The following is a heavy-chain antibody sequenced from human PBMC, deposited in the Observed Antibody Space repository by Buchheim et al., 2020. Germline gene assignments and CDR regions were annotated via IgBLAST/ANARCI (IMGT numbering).Heavy chain of an antibody. J-gene: IGHJ6*02. CDR2: ISAYNGNT. V-gene: IGHV1-18*01. CDR1: GYTFTSYG. Sequence: QVQLVQSGAEVKKPGASVKVSCKASGYTFTSYGISWVRQAPGQGLEWMGWISAYNGNTNYAQKLQGRVTMTTDTSTSTACMELRSLRSDDTAVYYCARVLDCGGDCYPIPYYGMDVWGQGTT. CDR3: ARVLDCGGDCYPIPYYGMDV. D-gene: IGHD2-21*02.